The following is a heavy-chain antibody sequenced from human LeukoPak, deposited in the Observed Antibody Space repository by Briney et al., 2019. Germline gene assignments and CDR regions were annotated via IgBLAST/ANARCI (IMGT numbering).Heavy chain of an antibody. CDR3: ARDTIAPALTNFDH. Sequence: ASVKVSCKASGYTFTSYAMHWVRQAPGQGLEWVGWINGGNANTKYSQKFQGRVTITRDTSATTVYMELSSLRAEDTAVYYCARDTIAPALTNFDHWGQGTLVTVSS. D-gene: IGHD6-13*01. J-gene: IGHJ4*02. CDR2: INGGNANT. V-gene: IGHV1-3*01. CDR1: GYTFTSYA.